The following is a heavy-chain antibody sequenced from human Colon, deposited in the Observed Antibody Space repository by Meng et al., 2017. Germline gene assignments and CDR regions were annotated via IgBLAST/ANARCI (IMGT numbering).Heavy chain of an antibody. Sequence: GESLKISCAASGFTFSSYAMSWVRQAPGQGLEWVSAISGSGGSTYYADSVKGRFTISRDNSKNTLYLQMNSLRAEDTAVYYCAKMHPPYCGGDCYPFDYWGQGTLVTVSS. D-gene: IGHD2-21*02. CDR3: AKMHPPYCGGDCYPFDY. V-gene: IGHV3-23*01. CDR1: GFTFSSYA. J-gene: IGHJ4*02. CDR2: ISGSGGST.